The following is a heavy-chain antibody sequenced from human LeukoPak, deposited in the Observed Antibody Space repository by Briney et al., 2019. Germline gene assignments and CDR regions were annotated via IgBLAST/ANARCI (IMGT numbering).Heavy chain of an antibody. Sequence: SETLSLTCTVSGGSISSGSYYWSWIRQPAGKGLEWIGRIYTSGSTNYNPSLKSRVTISVDTSKNQFSLKLSSVTAADTAVYYCARGVYDFWSGYFIDYWGQGTLVTVSS. J-gene: IGHJ4*02. D-gene: IGHD3-3*01. CDR1: GGSISSGSYY. CDR2: IYTSGST. V-gene: IGHV4-61*02. CDR3: ARGVYDFWSGYFIDY.